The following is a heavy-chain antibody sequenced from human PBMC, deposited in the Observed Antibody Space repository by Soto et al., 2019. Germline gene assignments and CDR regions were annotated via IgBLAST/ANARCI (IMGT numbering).Heavy chain of an antibody. CDR3: ARYRREAVAGYTLDN. J-gene: IGHJ4*02. D-gene: IGHD6-13*01. V-gene: IGHV4-59*02. CDR1: VCSVSSNY. Sequence: PSETLSLTFTVSVCSVSSNYGAWIRQPPGKGLEWIGYVYNSGSTNYNPSLKSRVTISEDTSKSQFSLKVNSMTAADTAVYYCARYRREAVAGYTLDNWGQGILVTVSS. CDR2: VYNSGST.